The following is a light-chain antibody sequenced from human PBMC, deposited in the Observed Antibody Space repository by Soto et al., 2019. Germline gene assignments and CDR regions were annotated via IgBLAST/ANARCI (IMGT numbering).Light chain of an antibody. J-gene: IGLJ2*01. CDR3: SSYTRGGSVI. V-gene: IGLV2-14*01. CDR2: HVS. Sequence: QSALTQPASVSGSPGQSITISCTATTSDVGDYNYVSWYQQYPGKAPKPIIYHVSNRPSGVSNRFSDSKSGDTASLTISGLQAEDEDDYYCSSYTRGGSVIFGGGTKLTVL. CDR1: TSDVGDYNY.